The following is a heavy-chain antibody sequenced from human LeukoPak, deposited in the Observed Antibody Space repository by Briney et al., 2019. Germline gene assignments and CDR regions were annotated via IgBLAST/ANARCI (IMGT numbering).Heavy chain of an antibody. D-gene: IGHD2-21*02. CDR3: VRGLCGGDCYFDYFDY. CDR1: GFTFSSYA. V-gene: IGHV3-30*04. Sequence: GGPLRLSCAASGFTFSSYAMHWVRQAPGKGLEWVAVISYDGSNKYYADSVKGRFTISRDNSKNTLYLQMNSLRAEDTAVYYCVRGLCGGDCYFDYFDYWGQGTLVTVSS. CDR2: ISYDGSNK. J-gene: IGHJ4*02.